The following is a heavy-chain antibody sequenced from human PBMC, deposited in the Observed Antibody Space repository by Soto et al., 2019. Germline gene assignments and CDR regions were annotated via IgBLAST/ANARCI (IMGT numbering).Heavy chain of an antibody. Sequence: QVHLVQSGAEVKKPGASVKVSCKGSGYTFTSYGITCVRQAPGQGLEWVGWISAHNGNTDYAQKLQGRVTVTRDTATYTSYMELRGLISDDTAVYNCAIGRYVDYWGQGALVTVSS. J-gene: IGHJ4*02. CDR3: AIGRYVDY. D-gene: IGHD1-26*01. V-gene: IGHV1-18*01. CDR1: GYTFTSYG. CDR2: ISAHNGNT.